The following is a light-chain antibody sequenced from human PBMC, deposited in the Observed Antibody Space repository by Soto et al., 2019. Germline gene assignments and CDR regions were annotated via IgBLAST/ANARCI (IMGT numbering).Light chain of an antibody. CDR2: KAS. CDR1: QSISSW. V-gene: IGKV1-5*03. J-gene: IGKJ1*01. CDR3: QQYNSYSQT. Sequence: IQMSQSPATLSASVGDRVTITCRASQSISSWLAWYQQKPGKAPKLLIYKASSLESGVPSRFSGSGSGTEFTLTISSLQPDDFATYYCQQYNSYSQTFGQGTNVDI.